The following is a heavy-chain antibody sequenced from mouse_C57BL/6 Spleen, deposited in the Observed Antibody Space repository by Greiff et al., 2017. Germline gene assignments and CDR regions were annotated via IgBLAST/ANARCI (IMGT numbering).Heavy chain of an antibody. D-gene: IGHD2-1*01. Sequence: QVQLQQPGAELVRPGSSVKLSCKASGYTFTSYWMHWVKQRPIQGLEWIGNIDPSDSETPYNQKFKDKATLTVDKSSSTAYMQLSSLTSGDSAVYYCAREGGYGNPDYWGQGTTLTVSS. CDR2: IDPSDSET. CDR1: GYTFTSYW. CDR3: AREGGYGNPDY. J-gene: IGHJ2*01. V-gene: IGHV1-52*01.